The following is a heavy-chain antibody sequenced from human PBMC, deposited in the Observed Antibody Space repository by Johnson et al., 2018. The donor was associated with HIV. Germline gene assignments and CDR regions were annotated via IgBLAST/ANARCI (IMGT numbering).Heavy chain of an antibody. Sequence: VQLVESGGGVIRPGGSLRLSCAASGFTFDDYGMSWVRQVPGKGLEWVSGINWNGGSTGYADSVKGRFTISRDNAKNSLYLQMSSLRGEDTALFYCARVIVGGPGGLEAFDIWGQGTMVTVSS. D-gene: IGHD1-26*01. V-gene: IGHV3-20*04. CDR2: INWNGGST. J-gene: IGHJ3*02. CDR1: GFTFDDYG. CDR3: ARVIVGGPGGLEAFDI.